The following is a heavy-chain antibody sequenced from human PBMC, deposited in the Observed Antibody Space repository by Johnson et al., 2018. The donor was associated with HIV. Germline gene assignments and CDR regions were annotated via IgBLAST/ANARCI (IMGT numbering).Heavy chain of an antibody. V-gene: IGHV3-20*04. J-gene: IGHJ3*02. D-gene: IGHD2-2*01. Sequence: MLLVESGGGVVRPGGSLRLSCAASGFTFDDYGMSWVRQAPGKGLEWVSGINWNGGSTGYADSVKGRFTISRDNAKNSLYLQMNSRRAGDTALYYCARGPYGSSSGCYGSGTYSSAFDICGQGTMVTVSS. CDR1: GFTFDDYG. CDR2: INWNGGST. CDR3: ARGPYGSSSGCYGSGTYSSAFDI.